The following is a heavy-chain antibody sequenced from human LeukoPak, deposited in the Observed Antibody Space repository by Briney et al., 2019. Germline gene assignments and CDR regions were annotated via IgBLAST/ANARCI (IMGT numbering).Heavy chain of an antibody. CDR3: ARGMGDEAFDI. V-gene: IGHV4-59*12. CDR1: GGSISSYY. J-gene: IGHJ3*02. CDR2: IYYSGST. Sequence: SETLSLTCTVSGGSISSYYWSWIRQPPGKGLEWIGYIYYSGSTNYNPSLKSRVTISVDTSKNQFSLKLSSVTAADTAVYYCARGMGDEAFDIWGQGTMVTVSS. D-gene: IGHD1-26*01.